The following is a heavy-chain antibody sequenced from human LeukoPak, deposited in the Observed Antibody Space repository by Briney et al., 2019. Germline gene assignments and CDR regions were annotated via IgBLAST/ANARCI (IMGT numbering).Heavy chain of an antibody. V-gene: IGHV4-4*02. J-gene: IGHJ4*02. CDR2: TSLTGPT. CDR1: GGSISNTNW. D-gene: IGHD2-8*01. Sequence: SGTLSLTCGVSGGSISNTNWWSGVRPPPGQGLEWMGETSLTGPTHYTPPLERRVTVSLHQSKNPLSLNLTSVTAADTAVYYCSRENGAFSLFGYWVQGTLVTVLS. CDR3: SRENGAFSLFGY.